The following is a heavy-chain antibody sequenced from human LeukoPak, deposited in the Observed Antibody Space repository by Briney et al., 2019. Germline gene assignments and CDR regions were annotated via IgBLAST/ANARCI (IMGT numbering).Heavy chain of an antibody. J-gene: IGHJ4*02. D-gene: IGHD1-1*01. CDR2: MNPNSGNT. V-gene: IGHV1-8*03. Sequence: ASVKVSCKASGYTFTSYDINWVRQATGQGLEWMGWMNPNSGNTGYAQKFQGRVTITRNTSISTAYMELSSLRSEDTAAYYCAISQGTSHSGFDYWGQGTLVTVSS. CDR3: AISQGTSHSGFDY. CDR1: GYTFTSYD.